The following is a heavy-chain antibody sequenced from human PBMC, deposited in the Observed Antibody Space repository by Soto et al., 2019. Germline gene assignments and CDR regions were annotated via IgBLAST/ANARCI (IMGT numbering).Heavy chain of an antibody. Sequence: QVQLVQAGAEVKKPGASVKVSCKASGYTFTSYEINWVRQATGQGLEWRGWRNPNSGDTGYAQKFQGRVTMARNTSISTAYMELRSLRSEDTAVYYCAKGELLWFGELRRWGQGTLVTVSS. CDR2: RNPNSGDT. D-gene: IGHD3-10*01. J-gene: IGHJ4*02. V-gene: IGHV1-8*01. CDR1: GYTFTSYE. CDR3: AKGELLWFGELRR.